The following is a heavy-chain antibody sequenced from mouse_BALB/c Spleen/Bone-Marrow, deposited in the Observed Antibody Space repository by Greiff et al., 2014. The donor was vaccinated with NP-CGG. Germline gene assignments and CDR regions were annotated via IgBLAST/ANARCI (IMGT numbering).Heavy chain of an antibody. D-gene: IGHD2-4*01. J-gene: IGHJ3*01. Sequence: VQLQQSGGGLVQPKGSLKLSCAASGFTFNTYAMPWVCRAPGKGLEWVARIRSKSNIYATYYADSVKDRFTFSRDDSQSMLYLQMNNPKTEDTAMYYCVREWDDYDASWFAYWGQGTLVTVSA. V-gene: IGHV10-3*03. CDR2: IRSKSNIYAT. CDR1: GFTFNTYA. CDR3: VREWDDYDASWFAY.